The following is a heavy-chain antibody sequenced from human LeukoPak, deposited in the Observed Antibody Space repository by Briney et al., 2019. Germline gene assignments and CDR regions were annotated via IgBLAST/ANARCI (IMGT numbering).Heavy chain of an antibody. D-gene: IGHD5-12*01. V-gene: IGHV3-48*01. Sequence: GGSLRLSCAASGHTFSSYSMNWVRQAPGKGLEWVSYISSSSTTIYYADSVKGRFTISRDNSKNTLYLQMNSLRAEDTAVYYCAKPLGYSGYVFDYWGQGTLVTVSS. CDR3: AKPLGYSGYVFDY. CDR2: ISSSSTTI. CDR1: GHTFSSYS. J-gene: IGHJ4*02.